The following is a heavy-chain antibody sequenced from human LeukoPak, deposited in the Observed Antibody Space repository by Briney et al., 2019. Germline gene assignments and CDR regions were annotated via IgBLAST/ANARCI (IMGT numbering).Heavy chain of an antibody. CDR3: ARAHYDSDGYFYFDY. D-gene: IGHD3-22*01. CDR1: GYPITSAYY. CDR2: IYHSGST. J-gene: IGHJ4*02. V-gene: IGHV4-38-2*01. Sequence: SETLSLTCAVSGYPITSAYYWGWIRQPPGKGLEWIGSIYHSGSTYYNPSLKSRVTISVDTSKNQFSLKVNSVTAADTAVYYCARAHYDSDGYFYFDYWGQGTLVTVSS.